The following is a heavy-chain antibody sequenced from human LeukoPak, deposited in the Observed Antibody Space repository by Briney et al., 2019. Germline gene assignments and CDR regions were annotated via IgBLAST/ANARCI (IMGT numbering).Heavy chain of an antibody. J-gene: IGHJ4*02. CDR2: ISAYNGNT. CDR3: ARDGHIVTTIREVH. D-gene: IGHD5-12*01. Sequence: ASVKVSCKASGYTFTNYAISWVRQAPGQGLEWMGWISAYNGNTNYAQKLQGRVTTTTDTSTSTAYMELRSLRSDDTAVYYCARDGHIVTTIREVHWGQGTLVTVSS. CDR1: GYTFTNYA. V-gene: IGHV1-18*01.